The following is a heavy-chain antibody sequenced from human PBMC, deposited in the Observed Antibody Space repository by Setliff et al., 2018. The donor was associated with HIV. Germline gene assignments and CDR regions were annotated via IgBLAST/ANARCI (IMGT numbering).Heavy chain of an antibody. CDR3: AGSRGYFVQAE. V-gene: IGHV3-7*01. CDR1: GFIFSDSW. D-gene: IGHD1-1*01. J-gene: IGHJ4*02. CDR2: IKKDGREK. Sequence: GGSLRLSCGASGFIFSDSWMDWVRQAPGKGLEWVATIKKDGREKYYVDSVKGRFSISRDNTKNFLYLEMNSLRVEDTAVYYCAGSRGYFVQAEWGQGTLVTVSS.